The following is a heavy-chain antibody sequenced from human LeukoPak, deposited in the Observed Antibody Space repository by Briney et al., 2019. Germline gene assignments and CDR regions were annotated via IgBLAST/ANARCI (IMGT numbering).Heavy chain of an antibody. J-gene: IGHJ4*02. CDR2: ISSSSSYI. CDR1: GFTFSSHA. V-gene: IGHV3-21*01. Sequence: GGSLRLSCAASGFTFSSHAMSWVRQAPGKGLEWVSSISSSSSYIYYADSVKGRFTISRDNAKNSLYLQMNSLRAEDTAVYYCARVPRGYSYGHFDYWGQGTLVTVSS. D-gene: IGHD5-18*01. CDR3: ARVPRGYSYGHFDY.